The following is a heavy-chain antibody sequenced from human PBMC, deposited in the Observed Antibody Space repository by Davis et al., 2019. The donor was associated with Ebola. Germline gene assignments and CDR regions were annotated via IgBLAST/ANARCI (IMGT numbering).Heavy chain of an antibody. J-gene: IGHJ4*02. D-gene: IGHD4-17*01. Sequence: MPGGSLRLSCTVSGGSISSSSYYWDWIRQPPGKGLEWIGSIYHSGSTNYNPSLKSRVTISVDTSKNQFSLKLSSVTAADTAVYYCARTDGDYGVDYWGQGTLVTVSS. CDR3: ARTDGDYGVDY. V-gene: IGHV4-39*07. CDR1: GGSISSSSYY. CDR2: IYHSGST.